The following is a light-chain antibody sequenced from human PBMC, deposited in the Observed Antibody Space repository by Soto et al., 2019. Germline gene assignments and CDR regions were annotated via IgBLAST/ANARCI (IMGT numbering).Light chain of an antibody. CDR3: QQYNSYSWT. CDR2: QAS. Sequence: DIQMTQSPSTLSASVGDRVTITCRASQSISSWLAWYQQKPGKAPKLLIYQASSLGSGVPSRFSGSGSGTEFTLTISILQPDYVATYYCQQYNSYSWTFGQGTKVEIK. V-gene: IGKV1-5*03. CDR1: QSISSW. J-gene: IGKJ1*01.